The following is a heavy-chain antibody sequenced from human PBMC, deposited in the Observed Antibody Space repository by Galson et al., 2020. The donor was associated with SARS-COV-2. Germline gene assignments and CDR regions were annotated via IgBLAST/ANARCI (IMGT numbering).Heavy chain of an antibody. CDR1: GDFINNGAYY. V-gene: IGHV4-61*02. J-gene: IGHJ5*02. CDR2: IYTTGGT. D-gene: IGHD7-27*01. CDR3: ARERTGRRWFDP. Sequence: SETLYLTCSVSGDFINNGAYYWTWIRQPAGKGLEWIGRIYTTGGTNYNPSLKSRVTISADTSKNQFSLRLTSVTAADTAVYYCARERTGRRWFDPWGQGTLVTVSS.